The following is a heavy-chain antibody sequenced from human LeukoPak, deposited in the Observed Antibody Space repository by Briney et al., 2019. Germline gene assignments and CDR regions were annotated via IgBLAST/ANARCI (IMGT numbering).Heavy chain of an antibody. V-gene: IGHV4-4*07. CDR1: GGSISSYY. CDR3: ARDQEEEAHDY. J-gene: IGHJ4*02. CDR2: IYTSGST. Sequence: PAETRSLTCTVSGGSISSYYWSWIRRPAGKGREGSGRIYTSGSTNYKPSLKSRVTMSVDTSKNQFSLKLSSVTAADTAVYYCARDQEEEAHDYWGQGTLVTVSS.